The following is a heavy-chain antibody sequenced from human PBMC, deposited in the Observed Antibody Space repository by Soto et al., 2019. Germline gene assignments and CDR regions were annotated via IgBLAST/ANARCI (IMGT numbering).Heavy chain of an antibody. V-gene: IGHV3-30*18. CDR1: GFTFSSYG. Sequence: GGSMRLSCAASGFTFSSYGMHWVRQAPGKGLEWVTVISYDGSNKYYADSVKGRFTISRDNSKNTLYLQMNSLRAEDTAVYYCAKDKGYDSYYHYYSMDNWGQGTTVTVSS. CDR2: ISYDGSNK. D-gene: IGHD5-12*01. CDR3: AKDKGYDSYYHYYSMDN. J-gene: IGHJ6*02.